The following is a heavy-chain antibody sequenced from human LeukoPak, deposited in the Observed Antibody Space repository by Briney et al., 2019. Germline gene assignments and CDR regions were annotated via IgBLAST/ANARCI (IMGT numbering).Heavy chain of an antibody. Sequence: PGGSLRLSCAASGFTFSSYGMHWVRQAPGKGLEWVAFIRYDGSNKYYADSVKGRFTISRDNSKNTLYLQMNSLGAEDTAVCYCAKVRVPAAGGPADYWGQGTLVTVSS. CDR1: GFTFSSYG. J-gene: IGHJ4*02. CDR3: AKVRVPAAGGPADY. V-gene: IGHV3-30*02. D-gene: IGHD2-2*01. CDR2: IRYDGSNK.